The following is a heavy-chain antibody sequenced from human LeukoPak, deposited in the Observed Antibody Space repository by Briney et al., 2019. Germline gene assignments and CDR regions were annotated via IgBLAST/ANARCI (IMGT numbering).Heavy chain of an antibody. CDR1: AFTFSSYW. Sequence: GGSLRLSCATSAFTFSSYWMHWVRQAPGKGLEWVSGISWNSGSIGYADSVKGRFTISRDNARNSLYLQMNSLRAEDTALYYCAKGPNYYDSSGYLRFDYWGQGTLVTVSS. CDR2: ISWNSGSI. CDR3: AKGPNYYDSSGYLRFDY. V-gene: IGHV3-9*01. J-gene: IGHJ4*02. D-gene: IGHD3-22*01.